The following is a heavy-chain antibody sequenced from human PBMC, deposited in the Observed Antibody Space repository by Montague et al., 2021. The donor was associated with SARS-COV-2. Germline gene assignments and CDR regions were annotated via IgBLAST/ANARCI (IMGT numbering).Heavy chain of an antibody. D-gene: IGHD3-22*01. J-gene: IGHJ3*02. V-gene: IGHV4-31*03. CDR1: GGSISSGGYY. CDR2: IYYSGST. Sequence: TLSLTCTVSGGSISSGGYYWSWIHQHPGKGLEWIGYIYYSGSTYYNPSLKSRVTISVDTSKNQFSLKLSSVTAADTAVYYCARARITMIVVVNAFDIWGQGTMVTVSS. CDR3: ARARITMIVVVNAFDI.